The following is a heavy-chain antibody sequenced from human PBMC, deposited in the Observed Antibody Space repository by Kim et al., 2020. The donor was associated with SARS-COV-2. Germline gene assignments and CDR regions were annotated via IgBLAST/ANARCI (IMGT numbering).Heavy chain of an antibody. J-gene: IGHJ4*02. Sequence: AASVQGRFTIARDDAKNTLYLQMSSLRAEDTAIYYCVRSDYYDNSGYYYGQWGQGTLVTVSP. CDR3: VRSDYYDNSGYYYGQ. D-gene: IGHD3-22*01. V-gene: IGHV3-74*01.